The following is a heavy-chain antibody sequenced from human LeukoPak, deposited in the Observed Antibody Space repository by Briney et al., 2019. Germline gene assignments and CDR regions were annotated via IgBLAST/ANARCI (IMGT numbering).Heavy chain of an antibody. Sequence: SETLSLTCAVYGGSFSGYYWSWIRQPPGKGLEWIGEINHSGSTNYNPSLKSRVTISVDTSKNQFSLKLSSVTAADTAVYYCARVHGAAAERYGMDVWGQGTTVTVSS. CDR2: INHSGST. V-gene: IGHV4-34*01. CDR1: GGSFSGYY. CDR3: ARVHGAAAERYGMDV. D-gene: IGHD6-13*01. J-gene: IGHJ6*02.